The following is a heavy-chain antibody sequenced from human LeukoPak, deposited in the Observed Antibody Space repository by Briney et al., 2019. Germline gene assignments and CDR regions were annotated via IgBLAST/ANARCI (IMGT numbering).Heavy chain of an antibody. D-gene: IGHD2-2*01. CDR3: TRSSTSSQYYHYYAMDV. Sequence: GESLKISCEGSGFSISNYWIGWVRQMPGKGLEWMGIIYPGDSETRYSPSFQGQVTISADRSFNIAYLQWSSLRASDTAMYYCTRSSTSSQYYHYYAMDVWGQGTTVTVSS. CDR1: GFSISNYW. J-gene: IGHJ6*02. CDR2: IYPGDSET. V-gene: IGHV5-51*01.